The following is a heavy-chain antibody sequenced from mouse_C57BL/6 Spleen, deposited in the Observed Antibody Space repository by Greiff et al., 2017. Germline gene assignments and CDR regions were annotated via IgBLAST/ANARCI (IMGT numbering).Heavy chain of an antibody. CDR2: INPNNGGT. CDR1: GYTFTDYY. Sequence: EVQLLQSGRGLVKPGASVKISCKASGYTFTDYYMTWVQQSPGKSLEWIGDINPNNGGTSYNQKFKGKATLTVDKSSSTAYLELRSLTSEDSAVYYCARDSSVWDYWGQGTTLTVSS. CDR3: ARDSSVWDY. J-gene: IGHJ2*01. D-gene: IGHD3-2*02. V-gene: IGHV1-26*01.